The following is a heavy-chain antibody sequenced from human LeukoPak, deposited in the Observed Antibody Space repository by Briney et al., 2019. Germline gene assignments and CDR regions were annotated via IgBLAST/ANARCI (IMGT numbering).Heavy chain of an antibody. D-gene: IGHD2-2*02. CDR1: GYTFTSYG. J-gene: IGHJ4*02. CDR3: ARVDTGSKDCSSTSCYRRDFDY. CDR2: ISAYNGNT. V-gene: IGHV1-18*01. Sequence: GASVKVSCKASGYTFTSYGISWVRQAPGQGLEWMGWISAYNGNTNYAQKLQGRVTMTTDTSTSTAYMELRSLRSDDTAVYYCARVDTGSKDCSSTSCYRRDFDYWGQGTLVTVSS.